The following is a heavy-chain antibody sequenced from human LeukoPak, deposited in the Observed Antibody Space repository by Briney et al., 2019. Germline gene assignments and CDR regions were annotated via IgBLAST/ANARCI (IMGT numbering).Heavy chain of an antibody. V-gene: IGHV3-53*01. CDR3: TRDLPLTISMADDY. J-gene: IGHJ4*02. Sequence: PGGSLRLSCAASGFNVSSNYMNWVRQAPGKGLEWISVFYSGGSTYYANSVKGRFTISRDNANNSLFLQMDYLRIDDTAVYFCTRDLPLTISMADDYWGPGILVTVSS. D-gene: IGHD3-3*01. CDR1: GFNVSSNY. CDR2: FYSGGST.